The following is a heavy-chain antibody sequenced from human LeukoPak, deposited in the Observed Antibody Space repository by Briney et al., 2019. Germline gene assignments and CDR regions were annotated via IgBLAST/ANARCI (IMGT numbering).Heavy chain of an antibody. J-gene: IGHJ4*02. CDR2: ISGSGGST. CDR1: GFTFSNYA. Sequence: PGGSLRLSRAASGFTFSNYAMNWVRQAPGEGGEWVSAISGSGGSTYYAASVKGRFTISRDNSQNTLYLQVNSLRAEDTAVYYCARGLYSSSPWGQGTLVTVSS. CDR3: ARGLYSSSP. V-gene: IGHV3-23*01. D-gene: IGHD6-6*01.